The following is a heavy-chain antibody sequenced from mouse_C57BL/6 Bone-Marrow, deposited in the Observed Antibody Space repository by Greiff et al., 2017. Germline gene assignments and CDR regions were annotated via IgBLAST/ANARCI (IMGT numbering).Heavy chain of an antibody. V-gene: IGHV8-8*01. CDR3: APYYCGLFAY. CDR1: GFSLSTFGMG. J-gene: IGHJ3*01. CDR2: IWWDDAK. Sequence: QVTLKESGPGLLQPSQTLSLTCSFSGFSLSTFGMGVGWLRQPSGLGLVWLAHIWWDDAKYYNPAMKRRLTITKDTSQNQGFLKIANVDTADTATYYCAPYYCGLFAYWGQGTLVTVSA. D-gene: IGHD1-1*01.